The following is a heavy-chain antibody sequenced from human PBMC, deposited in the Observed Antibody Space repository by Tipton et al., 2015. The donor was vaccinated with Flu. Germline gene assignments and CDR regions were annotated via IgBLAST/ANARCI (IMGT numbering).Heavy chain of an antibody. J-gene: IGHJ6*02. D-gene: IGHD3-3*01. Sequence: TLSLTCAVSGYSISSGYYWGWIRQPPGKGLEWIGSIYHSGSTYYNPSLKSRVTISVDTSKNQFSLKLSSVTAADTAVYYCARVAREWLNYYYYYGMDVWGQGTPVTVSS. CDR2: IYHSGST. V-gene: IGHV4-38-2*01. CDR3: ARVAREWLNYYYYYGMDV. CDR1: GYSISSGYY.